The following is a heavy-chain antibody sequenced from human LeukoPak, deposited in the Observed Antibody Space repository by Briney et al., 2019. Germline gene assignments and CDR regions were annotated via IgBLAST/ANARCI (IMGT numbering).Heavy chain of an antibody. J-gene: IGHJ4*02. Sequence: SQTLSLTCAISGDSVSSKSAAWNWIRQSPWRGPEWLGRTYYRSKWYNEYAVSVKSRITINPETSKNQFSLQLNSVTPEDTAVYYCARSAAGTVDYWGQGTLVTVSS. D-gene: IGHD1-1*01. V-gene: IGHV6-1*01. CDR3: ARSAAGTVDY. CDR2: TYYRSKWYN. CDR1: GDSVSSKSAA.